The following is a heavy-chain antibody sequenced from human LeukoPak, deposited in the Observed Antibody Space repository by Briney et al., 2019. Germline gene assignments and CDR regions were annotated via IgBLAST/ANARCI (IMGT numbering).Heavy chain of an antibody. J-gene: IGHJ3*01. CDR3: AKDSYVSGRPLHTFDV. CDR1: GFTFAIHA. CDR2: INCDGAST. D-gene: IGHD3-10*01. V-gene: IGHV3-23*01. Sequence: PGGSLRLSCAASGFTFAIHAMTWVRQAPGKGLEWVSGINCDGASTHYAESVKGQFTISRDNSQNTLFLQMNSLRVEDTAIYYCAKDSYVSGRPLHTFDVWGQGTMVTVSS.